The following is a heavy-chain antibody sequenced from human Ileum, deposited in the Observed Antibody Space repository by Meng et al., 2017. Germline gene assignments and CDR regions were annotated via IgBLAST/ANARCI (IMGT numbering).Heavy chain of an antibody. J-gene: IGHJ4*02. CDR3: VRNEGYSLGD. D-gene: IGHD2-21*01. CDR1: GDSISSRDW. V-gene: IGHV4-4*02. CDR2: ISQESGRT. Sequence: QGALEGSGPGLVKRSGTLPLTCAVSGDSISSRDWWSWVRQPPGKGLEWIGEISQESGRTNYNPSLKSRVTISLDKSKNQFSLNLNSVTAADTAVYYCVRNEGYSLGDWGQGTLVTVSS.